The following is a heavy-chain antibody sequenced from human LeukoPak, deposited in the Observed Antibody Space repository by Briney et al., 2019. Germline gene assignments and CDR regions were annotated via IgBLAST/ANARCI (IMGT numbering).Heavy chain of an antibody. J-gene: IGHJ3*02. D-gene: IGHD3-22*01. CDR2: IYTSGST. V-gene: IGHV4-4*07. CDR1: GGSISSYY. CDR3: AREGDYYDSSGYLNYAFDI. Sequence: PSETLSLTCTVSGGSISSYYWSWIRQPAGKGLEWIGRIYTSGSTNYNPSLKSRVTMSVDTSKNQFSLKLSSVTAADTAVYYCAREGDYYDSSGYLNYAFDIWGQGTMVTVSS.